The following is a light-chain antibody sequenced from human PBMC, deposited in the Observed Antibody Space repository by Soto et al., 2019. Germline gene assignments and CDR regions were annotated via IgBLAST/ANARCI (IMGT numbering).Light chain of an antibody. V-gene: IGKV3-20*01. CDR3: QQCGISPRT. CDR1: QSVSSSY. Sequence: AHSPGTMSLSPGERATLSCRASQSVSSSYLAWYQQKPGQAPRLLIYGASSRATGIPDRFSGSGSGTDFTRTISRLEPEDFAVYYCQQCGISPRTFGGGTKVDIK. J-gene: IGKJ4*01. CDR2: GAS.